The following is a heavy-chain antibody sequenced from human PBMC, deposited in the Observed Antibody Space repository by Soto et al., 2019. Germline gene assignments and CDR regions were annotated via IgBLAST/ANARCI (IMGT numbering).Heavy chain of an antibody. CDR3: ATADGFGVVTPFFEY. CDR1: GGSISSSSHY. Sequence: QLQLQESGPGLVKPSETLSLTCTVSGGSISSSSHYWGWIRQSPGKHLEWIGSSYYRGSTHYNPSHKTRVTIAVDSSKNQGSLKVYSVTAADTAVYYCATADGFGVVTPFFEYWGQGTLATVSS. CDR2: SYYRGST. D-gene: IGHD3-3*01. V-gene: IGHV4-39*01. J-gene: IGHJ4*02.